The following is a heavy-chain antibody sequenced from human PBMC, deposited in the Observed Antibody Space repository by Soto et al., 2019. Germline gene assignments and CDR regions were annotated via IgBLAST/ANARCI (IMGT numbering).Heavy chain of an antibody. CDR2: IYYSGST. J-gene: IGHJ3*02. Sequence: SETLSLTCTVSGGSISSGGYYWSWIRQHPGKGLEWIGYIYYSGSTYYNPSLKSRVTISVDTSKNQFSLKLSSVTAADTAVYYCALGYYDSSGYFWYDAFDIWGQGTMVTVSS. D-gene: IGHD3-22*01. V-gene: IGHV4-31*03. CDR3: ALGYYDSSGYFWYDAFDI. CDR1: GGSISSGGYY.